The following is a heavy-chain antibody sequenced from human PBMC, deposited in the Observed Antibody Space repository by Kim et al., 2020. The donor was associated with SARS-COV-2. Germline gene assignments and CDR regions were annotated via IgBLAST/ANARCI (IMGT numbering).Heavy chain of an antibody. CDR3: ARDHSSSWPVPADY. Sequence: GRSLRLSCAASGFTFSSYGMHWVRQAPGKGLEWVAVIWYDGSNKYYADSVKGRFTISRDNSKNTLYLQMNSLRAEDTAVYYCARDHSSSWPVPADYWGQGTLVTVSS. J-gene: IGHJ4*02. D-gene: IGHD6-13*01. CDR1: GFTFSSYG. CDR2: IWYDGSNK. V-gene: IGHV3-33*01.